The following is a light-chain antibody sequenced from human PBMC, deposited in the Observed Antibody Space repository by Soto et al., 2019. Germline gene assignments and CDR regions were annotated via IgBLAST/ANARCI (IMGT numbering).Light chain of an antibody. CDR2: DAS. CDR1: QSINTW. J-gene: IGKJ1*01. Sequence: DIQMTQSPSTLSASVGDRVTITCRASQSINTWLAWYQQKPGKAPKLLIFDASSLERGVPSRFSGSGSGTEFTLSISSLQPDDFATYYCQQYKSYLTFGQGPRVEIK. CDR3: QQYKSYLT. V-gene: IGKV1-5*01.